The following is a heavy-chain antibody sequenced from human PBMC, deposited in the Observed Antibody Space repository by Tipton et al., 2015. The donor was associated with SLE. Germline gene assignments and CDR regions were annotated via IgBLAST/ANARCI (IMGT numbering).Heavy chain of an antibody. CDR2: INSDGSTT. Sequence: SLRLSCAASGFTFSSYWMHWVRQAPGKGLVWVSHINSDGSTTSYADSVKGRFTISRDNAKNTLYLQMNSLRAEDTAVYFCAREVVVPTAIRDSHTRPVRGRGTTVTVS. V-gene: IGHV3-74*01. CDR3: AREVVVPTAIRDSHTRPV. D-gene: IGHD2-21*02. J-gene: IGHJ6*02. CDR1: GFTFSSYW.